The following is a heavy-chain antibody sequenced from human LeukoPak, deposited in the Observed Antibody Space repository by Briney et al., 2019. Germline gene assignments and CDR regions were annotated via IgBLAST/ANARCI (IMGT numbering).Heavy chain of an antibody. CDR3: AKVPFSSGYYHYFDY. CDR2: ISGNGVST. D-gene: IGHD3-22*01. CDR1: GFTFSSYV. V-gene: IGHV3-23*01. Sequence: PGGSLRLSCAASGFTFSSYVMSWDHQAPGKGLEWVSAISGNGVSTYYADSVRGRFTTSRDNSKNTLYVQMNSLRTEDTAMYYCAKVPFSSGYYHYFDYWGQGTLVTVSS. J-gene: IGHJ4*02.